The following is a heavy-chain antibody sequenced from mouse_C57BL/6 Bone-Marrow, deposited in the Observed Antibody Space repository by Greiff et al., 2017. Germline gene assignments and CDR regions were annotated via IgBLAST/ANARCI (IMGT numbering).Heavy chain of an antibody. J-gene: IGHJ1*03. CDR1: GYTFTDYN. Sequence: EVQLQQSGPELVKPGASVKMSCKASGYTFTDYNMHWVKQSHGKSLEWIGYINPNNGGTSYNPKFKGKATLTVNKSSSTAYMELRSLTSEDSAVYYCARDELYGNYWYFDVWGTGTTVTVSS. V-gene: IGHV1-22*01. CDR3: ARDELYGNYWYFDV. CDR2: INPNNGGT. D-gene: IGHD2-1*01.